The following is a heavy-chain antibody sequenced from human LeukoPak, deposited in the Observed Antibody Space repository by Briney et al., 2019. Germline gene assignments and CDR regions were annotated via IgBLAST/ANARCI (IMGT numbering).Heavy chain of an antibody. CDR1: GGTFSSYA. V-gene: IGHV1-69*05. J-gene: IGHJ4*02. CDR2: IIPIFGTA. D-gene: IGHD3-22*01. Sequence: SVKVSCKASGGTFSSYAISWVRQAPGRGLEWMGRIIPIFGTANYAQKFQGRVTITTDESTSTAYMELSSLRSEDTAVYYCARVSSYYDSSGYYYWGQGTLVTVSS. CDR3: ARVSSYYDSSGYYY.